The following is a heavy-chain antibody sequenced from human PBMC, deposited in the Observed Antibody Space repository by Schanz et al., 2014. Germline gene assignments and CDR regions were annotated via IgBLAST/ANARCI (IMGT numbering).Heavy chain of an antibody. J-gene: IGHJ5*02. V-gene: IGHV1-18*01. CDR2: ISAYNGNT. CDR3: ARDRRRYCSTASCLHDNWFDP. CDR1: GYTFSDYG. D-gene: IGHD2-2*01. Sequence: QVQLVQSGAEVKKPGASVKVSCKASGYTFSDYGITWVRQAPGQGLEWMGWISAYNGNTNYAQKLQGRVTMTTDTSTSTAYMELRSLRSDDTAVYYCARDRRRYCSTASCLHDNWFDPWGQGTLVTVSS.